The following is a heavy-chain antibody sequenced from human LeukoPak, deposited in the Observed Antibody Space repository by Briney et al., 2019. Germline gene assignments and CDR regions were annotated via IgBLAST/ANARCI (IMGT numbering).Heavy chain of an antibody. CDR1: GFTFSNYA. D-gene: IGHD1-14*01. Sequence: GGSLRLSCAAPGFTFSNYAMNWVRQAPGKGLEWVSSINGIGGSTYYADSVKGRFTISRDNSKNTLYLQMNSLRAEDTAVYYCAKPARTDYADYWGQGTLVTVSS. V-gene: IGHV3-23*01. CDR3: AKPARTDYADY. J-gene: IGHJ4*02. CDR2: INGIGGST.